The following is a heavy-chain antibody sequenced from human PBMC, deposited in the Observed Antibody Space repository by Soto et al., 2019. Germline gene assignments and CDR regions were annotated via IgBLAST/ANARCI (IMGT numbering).Heavy chain of an antibody. J-gene: IGHJ6*02. CDR2: IYYSGST. V-gene: IGHV4-31*03. Sequence: TLALTCPVFGGSIRSGGYYWSWIRQQPGKSLEWMGYIYYSGSTYYNPSLKSRVTISVDTSKNQFSLKLSSVTAADTAVYYCARGLVPAAMAAYYYGMDVWGQGTTVTVPS. D-gene: IGHD2-2*01. CDR3: ARGLVPAAMAAYYYGMDV. CDR1: GGSIRSGGYY.